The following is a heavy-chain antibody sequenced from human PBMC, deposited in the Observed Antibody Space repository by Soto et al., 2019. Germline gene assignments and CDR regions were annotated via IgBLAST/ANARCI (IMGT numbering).Heavy chain of an antibody. D-gene: IGHD6-13*01. CDR3: AKASQESLRYSSYSFFDY. J-gene: IGHJ4*02. CDR1: GFTFDDYA. V-gene: IGHV3-9*01. CDR2: ISWNSGSI. Sequence: EVQLVESGGGLVQPGRSLRLSCAASGFTFDDYAMHWVRQAPGKGLEWVSGISWNSGSIGYADSVKGRFTISRDNAKNSLNLQMNSLRAEDTALYYCAKASQESLRYSSYSFFDYWGQGTLVTVSS.